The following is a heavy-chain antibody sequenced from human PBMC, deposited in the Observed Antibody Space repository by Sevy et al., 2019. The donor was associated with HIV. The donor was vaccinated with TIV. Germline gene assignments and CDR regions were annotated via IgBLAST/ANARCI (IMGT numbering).Heavy chain of an antibody. J-gene: IGHJ4*02. CDR1: GFTVSTNY. Sequence: GGSLRLSCAASGFTVSTNYISWVRQAPGKGLEWVSVSYSGGTTYSAESVKGRFIISRDNSKNTLHLQMNSLRGEDTAVYYCVRDLGRYSYGTYWGQGTLVTVSS. CDR2: SYSGGTT. D-gene: IGHD5-18*01. CDR3: VRDLGRYSYGTY. V-gene: IGHV3-66*01.